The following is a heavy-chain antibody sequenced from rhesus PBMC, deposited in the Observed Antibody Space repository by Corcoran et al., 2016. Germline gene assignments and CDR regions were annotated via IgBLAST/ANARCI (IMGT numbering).Heavy chain of an antibody. Sequence: QVQLQESGPGVVKPSETLSLTCAVSGGSISSSNWLSWIRQSPGKGLEGIGFIYGGKGSTNHNPPHKSRVTIATDTSKNQFSLKLSSVTAADTAVYYCARRLATVTLSYFDYWGQGVLVTVSA. CDR2: IYGGKGST. D-gene: IGHD5-36*02. CDR1: GGSISSSNW. V-gene: IGHV4-93*02. J-gene: IGHJ4*01. CDR3: ARRLATVTLSYFDY.